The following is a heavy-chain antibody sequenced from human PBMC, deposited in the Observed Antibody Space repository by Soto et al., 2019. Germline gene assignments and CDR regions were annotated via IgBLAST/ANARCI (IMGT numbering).Heavy chain of an antibody. V-gene: IGHV3-48*02. CDR2: SSPRGDTI. CDR3: AKGPHTNVGWPYYFES. Sequence: GSLRLSCVASGFSLANYPMNWVRQTPGKGLEWISYSSPRGDTIYYADSVVGRFTISRDNARNSLSLHMSSLRDEDSALYYCAKGPHTNVGWPYYFESWGQGVPVTVS. J-gene: IGHJ4*02. CDR1: GFSLANYP. D-gene: IGHD6-19*01.